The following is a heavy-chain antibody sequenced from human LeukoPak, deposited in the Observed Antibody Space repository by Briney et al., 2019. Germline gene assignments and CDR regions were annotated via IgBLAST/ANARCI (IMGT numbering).Heavy chain of an antibody. J-gene: IGHJ3*02. V-gene: IGHV5-51*01. CDR3: ARSCSGGSCYSGAFDI. Sequence: GESLKISCKGSGYSFTSYWIGWVRQMPGKGLEWMGIIYPGDSDTRYSPSFQGQVTISADKSISTAYLQWSSLKASDTAMYYCARSCSGGSCYSGAFDIWGQGTMVTVSS. D-gene: IGHD2-15*01. CDR1: GYSFTSYW. CDR2: IYPGDSDT.